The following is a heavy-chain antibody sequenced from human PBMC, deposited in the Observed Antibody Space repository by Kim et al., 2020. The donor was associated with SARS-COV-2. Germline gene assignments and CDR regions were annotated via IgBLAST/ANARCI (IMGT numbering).Heavy chain of an antibody. D-gene: IGHD2-21*01. V-gene: IGHV4-39*01. Sequence: SETLSLTCTVSGGSISSSSYYWGWIRQPPGKGLEWCGSIYYSGSTYYNPSLKSRVTISVDTSKNQFYLKLSSVTAADTAVYYCARPASAVVNAGTGDDYWGQGTLVTVSS. CDR3: ARPASAVVNAGTGDDY. J-gene: IGHJ4*02. CDR1: GGSISSSSYY. CDR2: IYYSGST.